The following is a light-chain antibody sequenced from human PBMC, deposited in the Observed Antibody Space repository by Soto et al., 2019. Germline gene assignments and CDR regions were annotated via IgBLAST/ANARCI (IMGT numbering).Light chain of an antibody. J-gene: IGKJ5*01. CDR1: QGISSY. CDR2: AAS. V-gene: IGKV1-9*01. CDR3: QGLNDYPIT. Sequence: DIQLTQSPSFLSASVGDRVTITCRASQGISSYLAWYQQKPGEAPKFLIYAASTLRGGVPSRFSGSGSGTEFTHTISSLQPEDFATYYCQGLNDYPITVGQGTRLEIK.